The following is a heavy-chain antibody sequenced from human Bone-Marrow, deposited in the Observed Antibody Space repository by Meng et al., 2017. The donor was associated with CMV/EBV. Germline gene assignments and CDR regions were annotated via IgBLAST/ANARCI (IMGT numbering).Heavy chain of an antibody. CDR2: INPSGGST. CDR3: ARLGYCSSTSCYEVWFDP. Sequence: YTFPSYSMHCVRQAPGQGLEWMGIINPSGGSTSYAQKFQGRVTMTRDTSISTAYMELSRLRSDDTAVYYCARLGYCSSTSCYEVWFDPWGQGTLVTISS. D-gene: IGHD2-2*01. V-gene: IGHV1-46*01. CDR1: YTFPSYS. J-gene: IGHJ5*02.